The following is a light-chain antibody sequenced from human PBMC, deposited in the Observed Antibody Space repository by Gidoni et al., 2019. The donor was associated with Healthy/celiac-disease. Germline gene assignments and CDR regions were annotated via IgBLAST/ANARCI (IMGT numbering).Light chain of an antibody. V-gene: IGKV1-39*01. CDR1: HSISSY. Sequence: DIQMTPSPSSLPASVGDIVTITCRARHSISSYLNWYQQKPGKAPKRLIYAASSVQSGVPSRFSGSGSGTDFNRTISSLQPEDFATYYCQQSYSTPSTFGQGTKLEIK. J-gene: IGKJ2*02. CDR3: QQSYSTPST. CDR2: AAS.